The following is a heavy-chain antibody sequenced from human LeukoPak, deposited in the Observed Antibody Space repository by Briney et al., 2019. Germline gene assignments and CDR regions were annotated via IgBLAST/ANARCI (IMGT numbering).Heavy chain of an antibody. CDR1: AFTFTSYA. CDR2: TSDSGGST. J-gene: IGHJ4*02. D-gene: IGHD1-26*01. V-gene: IGHV3-23*01. CDR3: AKGGGSRNFYY. Sequence: PGRSLRLSCGASAFTFTSYAMDWVRQAPGKGLDWVSLTSDSGGSTYYADSVKGRFTISRDNSKNTLYLQMNSLRAEDTAVYYSAKGGGSRNFYYWGQGTLVAVSS.